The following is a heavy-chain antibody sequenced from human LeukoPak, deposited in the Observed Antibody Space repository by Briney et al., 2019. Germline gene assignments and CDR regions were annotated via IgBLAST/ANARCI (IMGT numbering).Heavy chain of an antibody. Sequence: GGSLRLSCAVSGITLSNYGMSWVRQAPGKGLEWVAGISGSGGRTTYADSVKGRFTISRDSAKNSLYLQMNSLRAEDTAVYYCARVLSGAPDGFDIWGQGTTVTVSS. J-gene: IGHJ3*02. V-gene: IGHV3-23*01. CDR1: GITLSNYG. CDR3: ARVLSGAPDGFDI. CDR2: ISGSGGRT.